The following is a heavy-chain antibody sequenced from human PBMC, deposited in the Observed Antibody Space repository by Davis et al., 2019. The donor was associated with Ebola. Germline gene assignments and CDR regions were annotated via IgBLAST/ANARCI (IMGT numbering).Heavy chain of an antibody. CDR2: IYYSGRT. J-gene: IGHJ4*02. Sequence: MPSETLSLTCSVSGDSITSSSYYWGWICQPPGKGLEWIGSIYYSGRTYYNPSLKSRVTMSVDTSKNQFSLRLTSVTATDTAVFYCARQSVYHYDTWGQGTLVTVSS. V-gene: IGHV4-39*01. CDR1: GDSITSSSYY. CDR3: ARQSVYHYDT. D-gene: IGHD3-22*01.